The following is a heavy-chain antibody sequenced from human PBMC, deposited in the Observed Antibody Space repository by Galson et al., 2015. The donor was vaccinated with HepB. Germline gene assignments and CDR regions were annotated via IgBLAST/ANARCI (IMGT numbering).Heavy chain of an antibody. J-gene: IGHJ3*02. CDR2: IIPIFGTA. CDR1: GGTFSSYA. V-gene: IGHV1-69*13. D-gene: IGHD2-2*01. Sequence: SVKVSCKASGGTFSSYAISWVRQAPGQGLEWMGGIIPIFGTANYAQKFQGRVTITADESTSTAYMELSSLRSEDTAVYYCARGAECSSTSCYGTDAFDIWGQGTMVTVSS. CDR3: ARGAECSSTSCYGTDAFDI.